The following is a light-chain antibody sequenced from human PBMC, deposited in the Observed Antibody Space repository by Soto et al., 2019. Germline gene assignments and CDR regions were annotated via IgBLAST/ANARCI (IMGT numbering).Light chain of an antibody. V-gene: IGLV4-69*01. J-gene: IGLJ2*01. CDR3: QTWGTGIVV. CDR2: LNSDGNH. CDR1: SGHRSYA. Sequence: QLVLTQSPSASASLGASVKLTCTLSSGHRSYAIAWHQQQPEKGPRYLMKLNSDGNHSKGDGIPDRFSGSSSGAERYLTISSLQSEDEADYYCQTWGTGIVVFGGGTKLTVL.